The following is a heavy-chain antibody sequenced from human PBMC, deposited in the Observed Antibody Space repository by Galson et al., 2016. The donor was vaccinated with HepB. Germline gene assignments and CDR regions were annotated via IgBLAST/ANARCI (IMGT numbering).Heavy chain of an antibody. V-gene: IGHV1-8*01. Sequence: SVKVSCKASGYTFTGHDIIWVRQVTGQGLEWMGWMNPNSGNTGYPQKFQGRVTMTRDTSISTAYMEVSSLRSEDTAVYFCARAPDFQKYCTSVSCYPYDSWGQGTLVTVSS. CDR3: ARAPDFQKYCTSVSCYPYDS. D-gene: IGHD2-2*01. CDR2: MNPNSGNT. J-gene: IGHJ5*01. CDR1: GYTFTGHD.